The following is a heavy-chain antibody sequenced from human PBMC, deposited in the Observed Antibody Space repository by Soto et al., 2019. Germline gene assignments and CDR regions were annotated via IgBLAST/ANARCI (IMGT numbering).Heavy chain of an antibody. V-gene: IGHV3-23*01. CDR2: ISGSGGST. D-gene: IGHD3-22*01. Sequence: HPGGSLRLSCAASGFTFSSYAMSWVRQAPGKGLEWVSAISGSGGSTYYADSVKGRFTISRDNSKNTLYLQMNSLRAEDTAVYYCAKRGGGYYSPFDYWGQGTLVTVSS. CDR3: AKRGGGYYSPFDY. J-gene: IGHJ4*02. CDR1: GFTFSSYA.